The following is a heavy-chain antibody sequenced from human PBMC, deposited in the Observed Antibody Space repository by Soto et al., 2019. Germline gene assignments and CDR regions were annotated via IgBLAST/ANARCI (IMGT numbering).Heavy chain of an antibody. V-gene: IGHV1-69*13. Sequence: ASVKVSCKASGGTFSSYAISWVRQAPGQGLEWMGGIIPIFGTANYAQKFQGRVTITADESTSTAYMELSSLRSEDTAVYYCARDKKGGITMVRGVIMGNWFDPWGQGTLVTVSS. J-gene: IGHJ5*02. CDR2: IIPIFGTA. CDR3: ARDKKGGITMVRGVIMGNWFDP. CDR1: GGTFSSYA. D-gene: IGHD3-10*01.